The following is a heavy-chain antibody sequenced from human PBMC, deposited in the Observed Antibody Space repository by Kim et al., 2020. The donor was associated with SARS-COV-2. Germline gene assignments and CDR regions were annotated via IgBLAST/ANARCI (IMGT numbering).Heavy chain of an antibody. CDR3: ARAPDGYYGMDV. CDR2: IKKDGSSR. V-gene: IGHV3-74*01. Sequence: GGSLRLSCAASGFSFSSYLMHWVRQAPGKGLVWVSRIKKDGSSRSYADSVKGRFTISRDNAKNTLYLQMNSLRAEDTAVYYCARAPDGYYGMDVWGQGTT. J-gene: IGHJ6*02. CDR1: GFSFSSYL.